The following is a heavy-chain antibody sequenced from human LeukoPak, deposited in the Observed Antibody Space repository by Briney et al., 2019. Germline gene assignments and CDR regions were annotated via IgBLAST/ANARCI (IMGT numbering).Heavy chain of an antibody. V-gene: IGHV4-4*09. CDR3: ARRGSIAARSYYYYYMDV. J-gene: IGHJ6*03. Sequence: SGTLSLTCTVSGGSISRYYWSWIRQPPGTGLEWIGDIYTSVSSNYNPSPKSRLTISLDTSKNQFSLKLSSVTAADTAVYYCARRGSIAARSYYYYYMDVWGKGTTVTVSS. D-gene: IGHD6-6*01. CDR2: IYTSVSS. CDR1: GGSISRYY.